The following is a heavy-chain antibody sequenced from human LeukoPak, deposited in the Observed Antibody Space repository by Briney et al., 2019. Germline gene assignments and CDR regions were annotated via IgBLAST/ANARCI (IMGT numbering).Heavy chain of an antibody. CDR3: AREAEGYDSSGYYLDRLDY. Sequence: GGSLRLSCAASGFIFNNYAMNWVRQAPGKGLEWVSSISSSSSYIYYADSVKGRFTISRDNAKNSLYLQMNSLRAEDTAVYYCAREAEGYDSSGYYLDRLDYWGQGTLVTVSS. CDR1: GFIFNNYA. J-gene: IGHJ4*02. V-gene: IGHV3-21*01. CDR2: ISSSSSYI. D-gene: IGHD3-22*01.